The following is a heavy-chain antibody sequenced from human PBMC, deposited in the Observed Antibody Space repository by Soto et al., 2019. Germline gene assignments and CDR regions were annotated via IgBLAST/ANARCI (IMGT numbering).Heavy chain of an antibody. CDR2: INHSGST. CDR3: TRGRLYYDSGTYAN. D-gene: IGHD3-10*01. CDR1: GGSFSGYY. V-gene: IGHV4-34*01. J-gene: IGHJ4*02. Sequence: SETLSLTCAVYGGSFSGYYWSWIRQPPGKGLEWIGEINHSGSTNYNPSLKSRVTISVDTSKNQFSLYLSSVTAADTAVYYCTRGRLYYDSGTYANWGQGTLVTVSS.